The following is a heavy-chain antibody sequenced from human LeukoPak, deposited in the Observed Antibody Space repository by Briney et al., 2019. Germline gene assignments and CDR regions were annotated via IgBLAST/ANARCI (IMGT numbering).Heavy chain of an antibody. J-gene: IGHJ4*02. CDR1: GFTFSGYW. Sequence: GGSLRLSCAASGFTFSGYWMSWVRQAPGKGLEWVSVIYSGGSTYYADSVKGRFTISRDNSKNTLYLQMNSLRAEDTAVYYCARGPDGVGAIDYWGQGTLVTVSS. CDR3: ARGPDGVGAIDY. V-gene: IGHV3-53*01. CDR2: IYSGGST. D-gene: IGHD1-26*01.